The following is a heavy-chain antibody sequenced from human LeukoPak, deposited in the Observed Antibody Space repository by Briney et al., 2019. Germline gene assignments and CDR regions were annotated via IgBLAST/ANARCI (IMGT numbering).Heavy chain of an antibody. V-gene: IGHV3-53*01. CDR2: IYSGGNT. Sequence: GGSLRLSCAASGFTVSINYMSWVCQAPGKGLEWDSVIYSGGNTYYADSVKGRFTISRDNSKNTVYFQMNSLRAEDTAVYYCARGETSSYDYWGQGTLVTVSS. CDR1: GFTVSINY. CDR3: ARGETSSYDY. J-gene: IGHJ4*02. D-gene: IGHD2-2*01.